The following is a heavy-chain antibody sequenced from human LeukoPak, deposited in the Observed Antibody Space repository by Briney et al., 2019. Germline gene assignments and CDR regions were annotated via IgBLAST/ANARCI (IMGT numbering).Heavy chain of an antibody. V-gene: IGHV4-39*07. CDR2: IYHSGST. Sequence: SETLSLTCTVSGGSISSSSYYWGWIRQPPGKGLEWIGSIYHSGSTYYNPSLKSRVTISVDTSKSQFSLKLSSVTAADTAVYYCVRYPITPQGDYWGQGTLVTVSS. CDR1: GGSISSSSYY. CDR3: VRYPITPQGDY. J-gene: IGHJ4*02. D-gene: IGHD3-16*01.